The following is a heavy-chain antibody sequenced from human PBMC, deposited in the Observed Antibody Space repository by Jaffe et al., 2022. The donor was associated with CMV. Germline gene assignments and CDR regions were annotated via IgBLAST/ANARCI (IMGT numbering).Heavy chain of an antibody. V-gene: IGHV3-23*01. CDR3: AKDRFDYSDSRGFDY. Sequence: EVQLLESGGDLVQPGGSLRLSCAASGFTFSSYAMNWVRQAPGKGLEWVSRINGRGGSTNYADFVKGRFTISRDNSRNTLYLRMNSLRAEDTAVYYCAKDRFDYSDSRGFDYWGQGTLVTVSS. CDR2: INGRGGST. CDR1: GFTFSSYA. D-gene: IGHD3-22*01. J-gene: IGHJ4*02.